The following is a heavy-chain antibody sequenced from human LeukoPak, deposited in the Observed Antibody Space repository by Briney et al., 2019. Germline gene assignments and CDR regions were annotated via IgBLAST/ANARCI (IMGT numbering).Heavy chain of an antibody. D-gene: IGHD5-24*01. V-gene: IGHV4-34*01. CDR2: INHSGST. CDR1: GGSFSGYY. J-gene: IGHJ5*02. Sequence: SETLSLTCAVYGGSFSGYYWSWIRQPPRKGLEWIGEINHSGSTNYNPSLKSRVTISVDTSKNQFSLKLSSVTAADTAVYYCAGGFRDGYNSGGWFDPWGQGTLVTVSS. CDR3: AGGFRDGYNSGGWFDP.